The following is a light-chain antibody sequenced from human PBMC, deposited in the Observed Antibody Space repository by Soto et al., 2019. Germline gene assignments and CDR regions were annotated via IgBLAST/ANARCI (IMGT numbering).Light chain of an antibody. CDR1: QSVSNS. CDR2: DVS. Sequence: IVLTQSPSTLSLSPGERFTLSCISSQSVSNSLAWYQQKPGQPPRLLIYDVSNRATGIPARFSGSGSGTDFTLTITSLEPEDFAVYFCHQRYNWPRVTFGQGTRLENK. J-gene: IGKJ5*01. CDR3: HQRYNWPRVT. V-gene: IGKV3-11*01.